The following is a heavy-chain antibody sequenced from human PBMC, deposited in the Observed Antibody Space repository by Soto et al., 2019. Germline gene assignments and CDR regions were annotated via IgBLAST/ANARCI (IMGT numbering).Heavy chain of an antibody. V-gene: IGHV3-23*01. CDR2: ISGSGGST. J-gene: IGHJ4*02. Sequence: PGGSLKRSCAASGFTFSSYAMSWVRQAPGKGLEWVSAISGSGGSTYYAGSVKGRFTISRDNSKNTLYLQMNSLRAEDTAVYYCAKDKYSGSYPFDYWGQGTLVTVSS. CDR3: AKDKYSGSYPFDY. CDR1: GFTFSSYA. D-gene: IGHD1-26*01.